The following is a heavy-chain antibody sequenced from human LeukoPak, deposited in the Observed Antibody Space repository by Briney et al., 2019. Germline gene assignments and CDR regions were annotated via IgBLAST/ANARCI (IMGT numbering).Heavy chain of an antibody. CDR3: AKVPEGY. J-gene: IGHJ4*02. Sequence: QPGGSLRLSCAASGFTFSSYEMNWVRQAPGKGLEWVAVISYDGSNKYYADSVKGRFTISRDNSKNTLYLQMNSLRAEDTAVYYCAKVPEGYWGQGTLVTVSS. CDR1: GFTFSSYE. CDR2: ISYDGSNK. V-gene: IGHV3-30*18. D-gene: IGHD1-14*01.